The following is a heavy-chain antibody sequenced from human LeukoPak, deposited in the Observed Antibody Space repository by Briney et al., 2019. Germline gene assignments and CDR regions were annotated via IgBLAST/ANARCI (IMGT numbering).Heavy chain of an antibody. V-gene: IGHV4-59*11. D-gene: IGHD3-10*01. J-gene: IGHJ4*02. CDR1: GASINSHY. Sequence: SETLSLTCTVSGASINSHYWSWIRQPPGKRLEWIGYIFNTGNTNYNPSLASRVTMSVDTSRAQFFLRLSPVTAADTAIYYCTSRPADTTWYGVFDYWSQGTLVTVSS. CDR3: TSRPADTTWYGVFDY. CDR2: IFNTGNT.